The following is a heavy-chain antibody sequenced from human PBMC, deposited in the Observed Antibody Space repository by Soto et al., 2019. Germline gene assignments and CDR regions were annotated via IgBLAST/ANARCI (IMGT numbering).Heavy chain of an antibody. CDR1: GFTLRSHR. V-gene: IGHV3-74*01. CDR3: ATVFDL. CDR2: IDTDGGGT. J-gene: IGHJ5*02. Sequence: EVQLVESGGGLVQPGGSLRVSCAASGFTLRSHRIHWVRQAPGKGLEWVSCIDTDGGGTSYADSVKGRFTISTDNAKNTVYLQMNGLRAEDTAVYYCATVFDLWGQGTLVTVSS.